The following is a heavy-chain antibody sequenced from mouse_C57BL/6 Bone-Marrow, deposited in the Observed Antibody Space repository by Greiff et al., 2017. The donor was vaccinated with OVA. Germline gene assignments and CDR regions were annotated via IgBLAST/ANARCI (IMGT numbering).Heavy chain of an antibody. CDR3: ANERRAMDY. V-gene: IGHV1-61*01. CDR1: GYTFTSYW. D-gene: IGHD2-12*01. CDR2: IYPSDSET. Sequence: QVQLQQSGAELVRPGSSVKLSCKASGYTFTSYWMDWVKQRPGQGLEWIGNIYPSDSETHYNQKFKDKATLTVDKSSNTAYMQLSSLTSEETAVYYGANERRAMDYWGQGTSVTVSS. J-gene: IGHJ4*01.